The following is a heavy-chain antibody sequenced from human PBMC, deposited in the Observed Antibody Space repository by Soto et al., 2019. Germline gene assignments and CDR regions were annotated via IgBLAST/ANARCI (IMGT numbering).Heavy chain of an antibody. V-gene: IGHV4-30-4*01. Sequence: QVQLQEPGPGLVKPSQTLSLTCTVSGGSISSGNYYWSWIRQPPGKGLEWIGFISYSGTTHYSASLRSRVSISVDTSKNQFSLDLSSVTATDTAVYYCATMGTPVTGLYYFDYWGQGTLVTVSS. J-gene: IGHJ4*02. D-gene: IGHD4-17*01. CDR2: ISYSGTT. CDR1: GGSISSGNYY. CDR3: ATMGTPVTGLYYFDY.